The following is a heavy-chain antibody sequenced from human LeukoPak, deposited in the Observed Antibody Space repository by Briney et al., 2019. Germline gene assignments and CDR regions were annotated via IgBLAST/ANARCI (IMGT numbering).Heavy chain of an antibody. CDR2: ISYDGSNK. CDR1: GFTFSSYG. Sequence: PGRSLRLSCAASGFTFSSYGMHWVRQAPGKGLEWVAVISYDGSNKYYADSVKGRFTISRDNSKNTLYLQMNSLRAEDTAVYYCAKDPYDILTRYYGMDVWGQGTTVTVSS. J-gene: IGHJ6*02. CDR3: AKDPYDILTRYYGMDV. D-gene: IGHD3-9*01. V-gene: IGHV3-30*18.